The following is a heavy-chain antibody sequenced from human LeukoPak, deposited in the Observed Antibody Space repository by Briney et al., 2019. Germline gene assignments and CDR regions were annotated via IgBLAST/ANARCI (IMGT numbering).Heavy chain of an antibody. V-gene: IGHV3-30*18. Sequence: GGSLRLSCAASGFTFSSYGMHWVRQAPGKGLEWVAVISYDGSNKYYADSVKGRFTISRDNSKNTLYLQMNSLRAEDTAVYYCAKGEWDSGYLAFDYWGQGTLVTVSS. D-gene: IGHD3-22*01. CDR3: AKGEWDSGYLAFDY. CDR1: GFTFSSYG. CDR2: ISYDGSNK. J-gene: IGHJ4*02.